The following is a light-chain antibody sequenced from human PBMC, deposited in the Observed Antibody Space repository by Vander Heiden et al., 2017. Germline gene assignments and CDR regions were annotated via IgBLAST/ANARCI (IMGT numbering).Light chain of an antibody. Sequence: AIRMTQSPSSFSASTGDRGTITCRASQGISSYLAWYQQKPGKAPKLLIYAASTWQSGVPSRFSGSGSGTDFTLTISCLQSEDFATYYCQQYYSYPQYTFGQGTKLEIK. J-gene: IGKJ2*01. CDR2: AAS. CDR1: QGISSY. V-gene: IGKV1-8*01. CDR3: QQYYSYPQYT.